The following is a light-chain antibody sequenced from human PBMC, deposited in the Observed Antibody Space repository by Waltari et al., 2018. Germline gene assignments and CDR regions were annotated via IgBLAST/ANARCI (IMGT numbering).Light chain of an antibody. CDR2: RSA. V-gene: IGLV1-44*01. CDR1: ASNIGNNV. J-gene: IGLJ3*02. Sequence: QSVLSPPPSASGTPGPRVTISCAGRASNIGNNVVNWYQQVPGKAPNLLIYRSARRPSGVPARFSSSKSGTSASLAISGLQSEDEADYYCAAWDDSLNGHWVFGGGTKVTV. CDR3: AAWDDSLNGHWV.